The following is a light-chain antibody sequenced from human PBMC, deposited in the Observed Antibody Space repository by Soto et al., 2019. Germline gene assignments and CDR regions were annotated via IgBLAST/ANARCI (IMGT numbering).Light chain of an antibody. J-gene: IGKJ1*01. CDR1: QSISSY. Sequence: DIQMTQSPSSLSASVGDRVTITCRASQSISSYLHWYQQKSGKAPQLLIYAASSLQSGVPSKFRGSGSGTDFTLTISNLQPEDFATYYCQQSYSTPWTFGQGTKVEI. CDR3: QQSYSTPWT. CDR2: AAS. V-gene: IGKV1-39*01.